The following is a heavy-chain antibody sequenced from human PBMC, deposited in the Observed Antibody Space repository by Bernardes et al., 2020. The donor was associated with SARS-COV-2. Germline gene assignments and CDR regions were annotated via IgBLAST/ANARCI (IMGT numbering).Heavy chain of an antibody. CDR1: GFTFTIYA. J-gene: IGHJ4*02. Sequence: GGSLRLSCAASGFTFTIYAMSWVRQAPGRGLEWVSSIDVSGGRTYYADSVKGRFTISRDISKNTYLQMDSLRAEDTAVYYCARGGIGSSLQFDYWGQGTLVTVSS. CDR3: ARGGIGSSLQFDY. V-gene: IGHV3-23*01. D-gene: IGHD6-6*01. CDR2: IDVSGGRT.